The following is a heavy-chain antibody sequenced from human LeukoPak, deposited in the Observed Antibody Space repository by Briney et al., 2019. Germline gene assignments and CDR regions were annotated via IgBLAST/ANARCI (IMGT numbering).Heavy chain of an antibody. Sequence: PGGSLRLSCAASGFTFSSYAMPWVRQAPGKGLEWVAVISYDGSNKYYADSVKGRFTISRDNSKNTLYLQMNSLRAEDTAVYYCARDRGAVVVTAILGYWGQGTLVTVSS. V-gene: IGHV3-30*04. CDR2: ISYDGSNK. J-gene: IGHJ4*02. CDR1: GFTFSSYA. CDR3: ARDRGAVVVTAILGY. D-gene: IGHD2-21*02.